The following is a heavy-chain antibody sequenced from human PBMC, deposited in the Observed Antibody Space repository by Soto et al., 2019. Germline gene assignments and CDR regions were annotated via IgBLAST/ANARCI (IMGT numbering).Heavy chain of an antibody. J-gene: IGHJ6*02. Sequence: PGESLKISCRGSGYLFTSYWIAWVRQMPGKGLEWMGIIYPGDSDTRYSPSFQGQVTISADKSISTAYLQWSSLKASDTAMYYCATTSAAGKYYYGMDVWGQGTTVTVSS. V-gene: IGHV5-51*01. CDR2: IYPGDSDT. CDR3: ATTSAAGKYYYGMDV. CDR1: GYLFTSYW. D-gene: IGHD6-13*01.